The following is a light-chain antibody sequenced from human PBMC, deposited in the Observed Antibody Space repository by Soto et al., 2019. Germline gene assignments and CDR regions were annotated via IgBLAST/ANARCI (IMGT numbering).Light chain of an antibody. CDR3: QQRSNWPLN. J-gene: IGKJ4*01. Sequence: EIVLTQSPASLSLSRGERATLSCRASQSVSSYLAWYQQKPGQAPRLLIYDASNKATGTPARFSGSGSGTDFTLTISSLEPEDFAVYYCQQRSNWPLNFGGGTKVDIK. CDR2: DAS. CDR1: QSVSSY. V-gene: IGKV3-11*01.